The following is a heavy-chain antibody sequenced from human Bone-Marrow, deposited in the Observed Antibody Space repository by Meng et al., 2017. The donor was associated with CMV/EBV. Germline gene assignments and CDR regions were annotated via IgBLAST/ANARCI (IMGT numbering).Heavy chain of an antibody. V-gene: IGHV3-21*01. D-gene: IGHD6-13*01. J-gene: IGHJ4*02. CDR1: GFTFSSYS. Sequence: GESLKISCAASGFTFSSYSMNWVRQAPGKGLEWVSSISSSSSYIYYADSVKGRFTISRDNAKNSLYLKMNSLRAEDTAVYYCARDAAADSSSWEFDYWGQGTLVTVSS. CDR3: ARDAAADSSSWEFDY. CDR2: ISSSSSYI.